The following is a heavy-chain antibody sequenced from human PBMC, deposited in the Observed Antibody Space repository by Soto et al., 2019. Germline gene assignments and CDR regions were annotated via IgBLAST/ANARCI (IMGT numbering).Heavy chain of an antibody. D-gene: IGHD4-17*01. CDR3: AGEADYLNWFDP. J-gene: IGHJ5*02. V-gene: IGHV3-48*01. Sequence: EVQLVESGGGLVQPGGSLRLSCAASGFTFRSYSMNWVRQAPGKGLEWVSYISSSSSTIYYADSVKGRFTISRDNAKNSLYLQMISLRAEDTAVYYCAGEADYLNWFDPWGQGTLVTVSS. CDR2: ISSSSSTI. CDR1: GFTFRSYS.